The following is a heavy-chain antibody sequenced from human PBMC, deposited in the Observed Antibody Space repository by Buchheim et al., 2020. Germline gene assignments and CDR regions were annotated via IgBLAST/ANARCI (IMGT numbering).Heavy chain of an antibody. D-gene: IGHD3-3*01. Sequence: QLQLQESGSGLVKPSQTLSLTCAVSGGSISSGGYSWSWIRQPPGKGLEWIGYIYLSGSTYYNPSLKSRVSRSVHRSKNQFSLRLSSVTAADTAVYYCARAVSDFWGALGAFDYWGQGTL. J-gene: IGHJ4*02. CDR3: ARAVSDFWGALGAFDY. CDR2: IYLSGST. CDR1: GGSISSGGYS. V-gene: IGHV4-30-2*01.